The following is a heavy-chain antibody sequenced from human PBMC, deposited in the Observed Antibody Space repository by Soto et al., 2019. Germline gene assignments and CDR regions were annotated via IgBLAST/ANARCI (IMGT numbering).Heavy chain of an antibody. V-gene: IGHV4-4*02. CDR3: ASVIIYGDNGGY. J-gene: IGHJ4*02. Sequence: QVQLQESGPGLVKPSGALSLTCAVSGGSLSSSNWRSWVRQPPGKGLGWIGEIYHSGSTNYNPSLKSRVTISVDKSKNQFSLKLSSVTAADTAVYYCASVIIYGDNGGYWGQGTLVTVSS. D-gene: IGHD4-17*01. CDR1: GGSLSSSNW. CDR2: IYHSGST.